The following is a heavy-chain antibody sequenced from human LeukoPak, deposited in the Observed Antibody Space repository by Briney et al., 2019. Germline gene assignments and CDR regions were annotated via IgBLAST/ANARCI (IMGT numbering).Heavy chain of an antibody. V-gene: IGHV4-59*01. CDR3: ARGGGGEYSSGWYDY. D-gene: IGHD6-19*01. CDR1: GGSISSYN. J-gene: IGHJ4*02. CDR2: IYYSGTT. Sequence: PSETLSLTCTVSGGSISSYNWSWIRQPPGKGLEWIGYIYYSGTTNYNPSLKSRVTISVATSKNQFSLNLSSVTAADTAVYYCARGGGGEYSSGWYDYWGQGTLVTVSS.